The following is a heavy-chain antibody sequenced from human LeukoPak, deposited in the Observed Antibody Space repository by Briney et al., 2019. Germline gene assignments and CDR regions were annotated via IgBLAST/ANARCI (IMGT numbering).Heavy chain of an antibody. V-gene: IGHV3-7*01. CDR2: IRQDGSEK. J-gene: IGHJ4*01. CDR1: GFTFTDYW. Sequence: GGSLRLSCEVSGFTFTDYWMNWVRQAPGKGPEWVASIRQDGSEKTYVDSVKGRFTISRDNTKNSLSLQLNGLRAEDTAVYYCARDGTAAGLYFDLWGNGTLVTVSS. D-gene: IGHD6-13*01. CDR3: ARDGTAAGLYFDL.